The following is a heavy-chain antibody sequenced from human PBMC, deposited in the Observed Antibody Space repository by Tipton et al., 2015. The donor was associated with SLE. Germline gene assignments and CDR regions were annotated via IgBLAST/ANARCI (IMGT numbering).Heavy chain of an antibody. D-gene: IGHD3-16*01. CDR2: MTASGSPT. V-gene: IGHV3-48*03. CDR3: AKDQQFGDPMRGPHYFFMDV. CDR1: GFNVGSFE. J-gene: IGHJ6*03. Sequence: GSLRLSCTGSGFNVGSFEMNWVRQTPGKGLEWVSYMTASGSPTYYADSVKGRFIFSRDNAKNSLYLQMNSLRAEDTALYYCAKDQQFGDPMRGPHYFFMDVWGKGTTVTVSS.